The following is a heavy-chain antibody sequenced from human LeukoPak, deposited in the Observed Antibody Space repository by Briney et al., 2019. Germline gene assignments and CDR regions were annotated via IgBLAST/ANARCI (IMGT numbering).Heavy chain of an antibody. D-gene: IGHD6-6*01. CDR1: GFSFSGHW. V-gene: IGHV3-74*01. CDR3: ARGPNSNWSGLDF. CDR2: LSPTGSTT. J-gene: IGHJ4*02. Sequence: GGSLRLSCTASGFSFSGHWMHWARQLPGKGLVWVSRLSPTGSTTSYADSVKGRFTVSRDNAKNTLYLQVNNLRAEDTAVYYCARGPNSNWSGLDFWGQGTLLTVYS.